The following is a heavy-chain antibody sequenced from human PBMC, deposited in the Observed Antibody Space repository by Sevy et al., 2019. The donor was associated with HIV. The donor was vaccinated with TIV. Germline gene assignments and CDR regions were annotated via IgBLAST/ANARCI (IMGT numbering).Heavy chain of an antibody. D-gene: IGHD2-15*01. J-gene: IGHJ4*02. CDR3: ARDQGAVVIVAATLFEY. Sequence: GGSLRLSCAASGFTFSSYAMHWVRQAPGKGLEWVAVISYDGSNKYYADSVKGRFTISRDNSKNTLYLEVNSLRTEDTAVYYCARDQGAVVIVAATLFEYWGQGTLVTVSS. CDR2: ISYDGSNK. CDR1: GFTFSSYA. V-gene: IGHV3-30*04.